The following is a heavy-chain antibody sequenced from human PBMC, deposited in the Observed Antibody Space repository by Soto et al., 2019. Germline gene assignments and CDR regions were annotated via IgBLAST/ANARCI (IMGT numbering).Heavy chain of an antibody. Sequence: QVQLVESGGGVVQPGRSLRLSCAASGFTFSSYGMHWVRQAPGKGLEWVAVIWYDGSNKYYADSVKGRFTISRDNSKNTLYLQMNSLRAEDTAVYYCASHDPYYYYYGMDVWGQGTTVTVSS. CDR3: ASHDPYYYYYGMDV. J-gene: IGHJ6*02. CDR1: GFTFSSYG. CDR2: IWYDGSNK. V-gene: IGHV3-33*01.